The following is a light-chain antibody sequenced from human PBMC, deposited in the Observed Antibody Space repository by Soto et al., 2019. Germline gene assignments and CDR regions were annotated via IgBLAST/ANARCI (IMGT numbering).Light chain of an antibody. CDR3: QQYGSSLWT. CDR2: GAS. J-gene: IGKJ1*01. CDR1: QSVSSY. V-gene: IGKV3-20*01. Sequence: EIVLTQSPATLSLSRGERSTLXXRASQSVSSYLAWYQQKPGQAPRXIIYGASSRATGIPDRFSGSGSGTDFTLTISRLEPEDFAVYYCQQYGSSLWTFGQGTKVDIK.